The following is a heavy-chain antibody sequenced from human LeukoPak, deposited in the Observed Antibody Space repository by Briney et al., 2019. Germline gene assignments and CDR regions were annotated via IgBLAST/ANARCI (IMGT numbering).Heavy chain of an antibody. CDR2: IYYSGST. Sequence: PSETLSLTCTVSGGSISSSSYYWGWIRQPPGKGVEWIGSIYYSGSTYYNPSLKSRVTISVDTSKNQFSLKLSSVTAADTAVYYCARQSYYDSSGYYHYWGQGTLVTVSS. D-gene: IGHD3-22*01. CDR1: GGSISSSSYY. V-gene: IGHV4-39*01. J-gene: IGHJ4*02. CDR3: ARQSYYDSSGYYHY.